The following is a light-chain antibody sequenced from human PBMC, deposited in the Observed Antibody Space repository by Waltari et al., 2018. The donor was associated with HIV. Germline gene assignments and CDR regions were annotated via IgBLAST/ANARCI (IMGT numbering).Light chain of an antibody. CDR2: WAS. V-gene: IGKV4-1*01. CDR3: QQYYSTPQT. J-gene: IGKJ1*01. Sequence: DIVMTQSPDSLAVSLGERATINCKSSQSVLYSSNNKNYLAWYQQKPGHPPKLLIYWASTRESGVPDRFSGSGSGTDFTLTISSLQAEDVAVYYCQQYYSTPQTFGPGTKVEIK. CDR1: QSVLYSSNNKNY.